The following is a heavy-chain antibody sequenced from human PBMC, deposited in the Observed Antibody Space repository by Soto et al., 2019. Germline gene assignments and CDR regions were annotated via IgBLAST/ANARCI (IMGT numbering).Heavy chain of an antibody. CDR1: GYSFTSYW. CDR2: IYPFYSDT. Sequence: PGESLKISCKGSGYSFTSYWIFWVHQMPVKGLEFMGIIYPFYSDTRYSPSFQGHVTISSDNSISTSYLQLSSLKASDTAMYYCAKHDGSGSYYFPFVDYWGQGTLVTVSX. D-gene: IGHD3-10*01. V-gene: IGHV5-51*07. CDR3: AKHDGSGSYYFPFVDY. J-gene: IGHJ4*02.